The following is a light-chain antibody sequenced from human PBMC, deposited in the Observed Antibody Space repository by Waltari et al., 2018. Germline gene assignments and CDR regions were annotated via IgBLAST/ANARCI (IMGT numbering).Light chain of an antibody. J-gene: IGKJ1*01. CDR2: DES. V-gene: IGKV3-11*01. CDR3: QQRSNLWT. CDR1: QGISSH. Sequence: ETVLTQSPATLSLSPGERAPLSCRASQGISSHLAWYQQKPGQPPRPLIYDESKRATGIPARFSCSGSGTDFTLTISSLEPEDFAVYYCQQRSNLWTFGQGTKVEIK.